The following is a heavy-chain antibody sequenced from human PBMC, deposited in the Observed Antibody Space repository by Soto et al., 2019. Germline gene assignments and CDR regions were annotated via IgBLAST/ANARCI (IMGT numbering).Heavy chain of an antibody. J-gene: IGHJ4*02. V-gene: IGHV4-31*02. CDR3: ARGLSVTLFAN. CDR2: FSYTGST. D-gene: IGHD4-17*01. Sequence: WTCMRQHPGKGREGIGYFSYTGSTYYNPSLKSRVTISVDTSKNQFSLKLSSVTAADTAVYYCARGLSVTLFANLGQGTLVTVSS.